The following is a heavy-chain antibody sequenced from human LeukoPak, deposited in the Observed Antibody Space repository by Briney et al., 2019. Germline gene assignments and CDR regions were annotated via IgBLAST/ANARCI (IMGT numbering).Heavy chain of an antibody. CDR3: ARPYYYDSRIDP. J-gene: IGHJ5*02. Sequence: SETLSLTCTVSGGSISSGDYYWSWIRQPPGKGLEWIAYMYYSGSTYYNPSLKSRVTMSADTSTNQLSLKLSSVTAADTAVYYCARPYYYDSRIDPWGQGILVTVSS. D-gene: IGHD3-22*01. V-gene: IGHV4-30-4*01. CDR2: MYYSGST. CDR1: GGSISSGDYY.